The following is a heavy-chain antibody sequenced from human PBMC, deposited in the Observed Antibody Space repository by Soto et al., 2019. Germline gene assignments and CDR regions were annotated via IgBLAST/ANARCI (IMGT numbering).Heavy chain of an antibody. J-gene: IGHJ4*02. CDR3: ASNYAPPRNYYFDY. D-gene: IGHD4-4*01. CDR2: INHSGST. V-gene: IGHV4-34*01. CDR1: GGSFSGYY. Sequence: SETLSLTCAVYGGSFSGYYWSWIRQPPGKGLEWIGEINHSGSTNYNPSLKSRVTISVDTSKNQFSLKLSSVTAADTAVYYCASNYAPPRNYYFDYWGQGTLVTVSS.